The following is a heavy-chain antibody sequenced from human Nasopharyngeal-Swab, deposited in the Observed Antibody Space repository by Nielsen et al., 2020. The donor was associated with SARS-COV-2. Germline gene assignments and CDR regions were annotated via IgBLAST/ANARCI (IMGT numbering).Heavy chain of an antibody. Sequence: SGTLSLTCTVSGGSISSGGYYWSWIRQHPGKGLEWIGYIYYSGSTYYNPSLKSRVTISVDTSKNQFSLKLSSVTAADTAVYYCARDFLGRGYSYGYEDYYYYGMDVWGQGTTVTVSS. D-gene: IGHD5-18*01. CDR1: GGSISSGGYY. V-gene: IGHV4-31*03. J-gene: IGHJ6*02. CDR2: IYYSGST. CDR3: ARDFLGRGYSYGYEDYYYYGMDV.